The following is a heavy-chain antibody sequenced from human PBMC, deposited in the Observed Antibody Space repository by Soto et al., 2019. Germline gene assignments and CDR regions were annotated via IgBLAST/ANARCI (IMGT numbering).Heavy chain of an antibody. CDR1: GFTFSNAW. J-gene: IGHJ4*02. D-gene: IGHD6-13*01. CDR2: IKSKTDGGTT. CDR3: TTTAGYSSSWVESENDY. Sequence: GGSLRLSCAASGFTFSNAWMNWVRQAPGKGLEWVGRIKSKTDGGTTDYAAPVKGRFTISRDDSKNTLYLQMNSLKTEDTAVYYCTTTAGYSSSWVESENDYWGQGTLVTVSS. V-gene: IGHV3-15*07.